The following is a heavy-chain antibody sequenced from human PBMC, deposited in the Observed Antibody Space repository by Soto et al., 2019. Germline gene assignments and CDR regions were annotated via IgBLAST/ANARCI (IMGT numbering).Heavy chain of an antibody. CDR3: VKDIVVVPASDGDYYYGMDV. CDR2: ISSNGGST. V-gene: IGHV3-64D*08. J-gene: IGHJ6*02. CDR1: GFPFSSYA. Sequence: PGGSLRLSCSASGFPFSSYAMHWVRQAPGEGLEYVSAISSNGGSTYYADSVKGRFTISRDNSKNTLYLQMSSLRAEDTAVYYCVKDIVVVPASDGDYYYGMDVWGQGTTVTV. D-gene: IGHD2-2*01.